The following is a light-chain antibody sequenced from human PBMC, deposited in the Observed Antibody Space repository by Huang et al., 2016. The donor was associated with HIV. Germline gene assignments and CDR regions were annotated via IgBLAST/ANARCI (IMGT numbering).Light chain of an antibody. J-gene: IGKJ3*01. CDR1: QGISNS. V-gene: IGKV1-NL1*01. CDR3: QQYYSTPLLFT. Sequence: DIQMTQSPSSLSASVGDRVTITCRASQGISNSLAWYQLKPGKAPKHLLYAASSLESGVPSRFSGRGSGTYFTLTISSLQPEDFATYYCQQYYSTPLLFTFGPGTKVDIK. CDR2: AAS.